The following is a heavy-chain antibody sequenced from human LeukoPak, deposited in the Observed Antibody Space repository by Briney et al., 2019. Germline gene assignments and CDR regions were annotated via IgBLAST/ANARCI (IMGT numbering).Heavy chain of an antibody. D-gene: IGHD1-26*01. CDR1: GYTFTSYD. V-gene: IGHV1-2*02. CDR2: INPNSGGT. Sequence: ASAKVSCKASGYTFTSYDINWVRQATGQGLEWMGWINPNSGGTNLAQKFQGRVTMTRDTSISTAYMEVSSLRSDDTAVYYCANPGSGSYYGYWGQGTLVTVSS. J-gene: IGHJ4*02. CDR3: ANPGSGSYYGY.